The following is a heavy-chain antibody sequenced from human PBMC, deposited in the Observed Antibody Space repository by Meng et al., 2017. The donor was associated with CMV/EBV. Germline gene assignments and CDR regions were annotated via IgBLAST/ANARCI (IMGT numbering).Heavy chain of an antibody. D-gene: IGHD2-2*02. Sequence: ESPKIPGAASGFTLSSYSMNWVRQAPGKGLEWVSYISSSSRTIYYADPVKGRFTISRDNAKNSLYLQMNNLRAEDTAVYYCARSDIVVVPAAILGGTTGYYYYGMDVWGQGTTVTVSS. CDR2: ISSSSRTI. CDR3: ARSDIVVVPAAILGGTTGYYYYGMDV. J-gene: IGHJ6*02. V-gene: IGHV3-48*04. CDR1: GFTLSSYS.